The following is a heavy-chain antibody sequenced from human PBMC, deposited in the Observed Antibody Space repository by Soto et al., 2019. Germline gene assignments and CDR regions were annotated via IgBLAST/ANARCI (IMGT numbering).Heavy chain of an antibody. CDR1: GYTFTSYG. D-gene: IGHD6-19*01. J-gene: IGHJ3*02. Sequence: ASVKVSCKASGYTFTSYGINWVRQATGQGLEWMGWMNPNSGNTGYAQKFQGRVTMTRNTSISTAYMELSGLRSEDTAVYYCARGRYSSGWGAFDIWGQGTMVTVSS. CDR3: ARGRYSSGWGAFDI. V-gene: IGHV1-8*01. CDR2: MNPNSGNT.